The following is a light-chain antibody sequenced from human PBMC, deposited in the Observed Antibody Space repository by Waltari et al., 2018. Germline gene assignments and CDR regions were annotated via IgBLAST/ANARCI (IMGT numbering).Light chain of an antibody. CDR3: QKYISAPPT. Sequence: DIQMTQSPSSLSASVGDRVTLTCRASQDISNYLAWYQQKPGKVPKLLIYASSTLQSGVPSRFSGSGSGTDFTLTISSLQPEDVATYYCQKYISAPPTFGGGTRVEIK. CDR2: ASS. V-gene: IGKV1-27*01. J-gene: IGKJ4*01. CDR1: QDISNY.